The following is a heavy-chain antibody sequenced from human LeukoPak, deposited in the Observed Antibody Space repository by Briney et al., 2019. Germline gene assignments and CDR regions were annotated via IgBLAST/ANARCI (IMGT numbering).Heavy chain of an antibody. V-gene: IGHV3-7*01. CDR2: INKYGNEK. Sequence: GGSLRLSCAASGFWFSDYWMAWVRQAPGKGLEWVANINKYGNEKNYVDSVEGRFTISRDNDEDSVYLQMNSLRGDDTAVYYCVRDRIREPQFIFDYWGQGIQVTVSS. CDR1: GFWFSDYW. CDR3: VRDRIREPQFIFDY. D-gene: IGHD2/OR15-2a*01. J-gene: IGHJ4*02.